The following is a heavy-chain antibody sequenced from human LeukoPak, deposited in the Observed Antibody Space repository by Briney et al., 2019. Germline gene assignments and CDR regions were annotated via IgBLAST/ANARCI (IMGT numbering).Heavy chain of an antibody. Sequence: GSLRLSCAASGFTLRRYWMSWVRQAPGKGLEWVANINEDGGERHYVDTVKGRFTISRDNAKNSLYLQMNSLRAEDTAVYYCARGGNLENWGRGTLVTVSS. J-gene: IGHJ4*02. CDR3: ARGGNLEN. CDR2: INEDGGER. D-gene: IGHD1-14*01. V-gene: IGHV3-7*01. CDR1: GFTLRRYW.